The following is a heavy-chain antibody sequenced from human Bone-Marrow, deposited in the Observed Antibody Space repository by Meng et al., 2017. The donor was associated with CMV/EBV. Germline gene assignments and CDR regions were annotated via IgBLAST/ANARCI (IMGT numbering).Heavy chain of an antibody. D-gene: IGHD3-22*01. CDR2: IYSGGST. J-gene: IGHJ4*02. Sequence: LSLTCAASGFTFSSYSMNWVRQAPGKGLEWVSVIYSGGSTYYADSVKGRFTISRDNSKNTLYLQMNSLRAEDTAVYYCAREGYYYDSSGYYYEYFDYWGQGTLVTVSS. V-gene: IGHV3-66*02. CDR1: GFTFSSYS. CDR3: AREGYYYDSSGYYYEYFDY.